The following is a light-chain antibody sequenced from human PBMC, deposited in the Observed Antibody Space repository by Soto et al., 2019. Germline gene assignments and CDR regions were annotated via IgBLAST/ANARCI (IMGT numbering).Light chain of an antibody. Sequence: QSALTQPPSASGSPGQSVTISCTGTSSDVGAYNYVSWYQQYPGKAPKLMIYEVSKRPSGVPDRFSGSKSGNTASLTVSGLQPEDEGDFYCASYAGRNIWVFRGGTKLTVL. CDR1: SSDVGAYNY. CDR2: EVS. CDR3: ASYAGRNIWV. J-gene: IGLJ3*02. V-gene: IGLV2-8*01.